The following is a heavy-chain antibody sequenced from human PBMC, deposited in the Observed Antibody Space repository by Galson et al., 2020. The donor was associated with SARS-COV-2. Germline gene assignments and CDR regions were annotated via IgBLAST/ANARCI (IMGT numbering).Heavy chain of an antibody. CDR1: GGSVSSSDYY. J-gene: IGHJ2*01. Sequence: SETLSLTCTVSGGSVSSSDYYWGWIRQPPGKGLEWIGSLYYTGSTYYNPSLKSRVTISVDTSKNQFSLRLSSVTAADTAVYYCARHWREGGSFLMDFRWYFALWGRGTLVTVSS. CDR3: ARHWREGGSFLMDFRWYFAL. V-gene: IGHV4-39*01. D-gene: IGHD1-26*01. CDR2: LYYTGST.